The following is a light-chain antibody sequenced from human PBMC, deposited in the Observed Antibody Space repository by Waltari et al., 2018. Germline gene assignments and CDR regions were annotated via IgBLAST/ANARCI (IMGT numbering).Light chain of an antibody. Sequence: QSALTQTPSASGPPGQSVTISCTGTNSDIDNFQYVSWYQQHPGKAPRLIIYDFTKRPSEVPNRFSGSKSGNMASLTVSYLQADDEADYFCCSFSGGNDLLFGGGTKLTVL. V-gene: IGLV2-8*01. CDR2: DFT. J-gene: IGLJ2*01. CDR3: CSFSGGNDLL. CDR1: NSDIDNFQY.